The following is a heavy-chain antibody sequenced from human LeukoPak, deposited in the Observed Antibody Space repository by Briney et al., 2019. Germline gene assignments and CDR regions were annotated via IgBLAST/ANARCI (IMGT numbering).Heavy chain of an antibody. V-gene: IGHV5-51*01. CDR2: IYPGDSDT. CDR1: GYSFTNYW. D-gene: IGHD2-2*01. CDR3: ARSLDGYCSSTSCRGFDY. Sequence: GESLEISCKGSGYSFTNYWIGWVRQMPGKGLEWMGIIYPGDSDTRYSPSFQGQVTISADKSISTAYLQWSSLKASDTAMYYCARSLDGYCSSTSCRGFDYWGQGTLVTVSS. J-gene: IGHJ4*02.